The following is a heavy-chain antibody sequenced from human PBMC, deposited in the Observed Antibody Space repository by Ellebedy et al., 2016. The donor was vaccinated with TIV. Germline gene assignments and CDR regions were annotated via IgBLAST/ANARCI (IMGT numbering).Heavy chain of an antibody. CDR2: INHGGST. CDR1: GESLTNDY. D-gene: IGHD6-13*01. J-gene: IGHJ5*02. Sequence: MPSETLSLTCDVHGESLTNDYWSRIRQSPGKGLEWIGEINHGGSTNYNPSLKSRLTLPIDTFKNQFSLKLSSVTAADTGTYYCARDHHNTGYSSSWYWFDPWGQGALVTVSS. CDR3: ARDHHNTGYSSSWYWFDP. V-gene: IGHV4-34*01.